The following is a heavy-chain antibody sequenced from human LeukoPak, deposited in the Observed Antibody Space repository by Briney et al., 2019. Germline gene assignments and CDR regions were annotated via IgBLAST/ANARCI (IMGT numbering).Heavy chain of an antibody. CDR3: ARGGVGSGIGFDY. CDR1: GGTFNTYA. J-gene: IGHJ4*02. V-gene: IGHV1-18*01. D-gene: IGHD6-19*01. Sequence: ASVKVSCKASGGTFNTYAISWVRQAPGQGLEWMGWISPYNDNTNYAQKLQGRVTMTTDTSTSTAYMELRSLRPDDTAVYYCARGGVGSGIGFDYWGQGTLVTVSS. CDR2: ISPYNDNT.